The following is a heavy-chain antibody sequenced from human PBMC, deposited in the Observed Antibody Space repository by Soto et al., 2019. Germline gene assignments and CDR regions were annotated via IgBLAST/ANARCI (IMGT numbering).Heavy chain of an antibody. D-gene: IGHD3-16*02. CDR2: INPNNGST. V-gene: IGHV1-2*04. Sequence: GQGLEWMGWINPNNGSTNYAQKLQGWVTLTTDTSISTAYMELRRLRSDDTAVYYCARGYDYDYVWGSYRYLFDYWGQGTLVTVSS. CDR3: ARGYDYDYVWGSYRYLFDY. J-gene: IGHJ4*02.